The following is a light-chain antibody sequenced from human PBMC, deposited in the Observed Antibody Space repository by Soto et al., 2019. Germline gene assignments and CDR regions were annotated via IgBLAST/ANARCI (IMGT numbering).Light chain of an antibody. V-gene: IGKV3-15*01. CDR1: QSVSSN. Sequence: EIVMTQSPATLSVSPGERATLSCRASQSVSSNLAWYHQKPGQAPRLLIYGASTRATGISARFSGSGSGTEFTLTISSLQSEDFAVYYCQQYNNWPRTFGQGTKVEIK. CDR2: GAS. CDR3: QQYNNWPRT. J-gene: IGKJ1*01.